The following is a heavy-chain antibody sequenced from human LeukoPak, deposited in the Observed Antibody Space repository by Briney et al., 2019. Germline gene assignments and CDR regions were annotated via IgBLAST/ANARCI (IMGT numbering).Heavy chain of an antibody. V-gene: IGHV3-23*01. CDR3: ATSGTYRFDY. D-gene: IGHD1-26*01. CDR2: ISGSGDST. Sequence: GGSLRLSCAASGFTFRSYAMSWVRQAPGKGLEWVSAISGSGDSTYYADSVKGRFTISRDNSKNTLYLQMNGLRAEDTAVYYCATSGTYRFDYWGQGTLVTVSS. J-gene: IGHJ4*02. CDR1: GFTFRSYA.